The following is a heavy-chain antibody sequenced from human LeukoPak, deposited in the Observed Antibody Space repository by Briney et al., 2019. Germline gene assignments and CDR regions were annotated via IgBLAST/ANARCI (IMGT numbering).Heavy chain of an antibody. V-gene: IGHV3-74*01. D-gene: IGHD4-17*01. Sequence: GGALRLSFAASGFTFSSYRMYWVPQAPGKGLVWVSRINSDGSSTSYADSVKGRFTISRDNAKNTLYLQMNSLRAGDTAVYYCARDTDTVTTILDYWGQGTLVTVSS. CDR3: ARDTDTVTTILDY. J-gene: IGHJ4*02. CDR2: INSDGSST. CDR1: GFTFSSYR.